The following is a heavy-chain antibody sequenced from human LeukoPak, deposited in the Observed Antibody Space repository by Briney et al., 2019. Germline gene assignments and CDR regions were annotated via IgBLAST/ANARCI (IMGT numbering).Heavy chain of an antibody. CDR1: GFTVSSNY. CDR3: ARVSVAGTFDY. CDR2: IYSGGST. J-gene: IGHJ4*02. V-gene: IGHV3-53*01. D-gene: IGHD6-19*01. Sequence: GGSLRLSCAVSGFTVSSNYMSWVRQAPGKGLEWVSVIYSGGSTYYADSVKGRFTISRDNSKNTLYLQMNSLRAEDTAVYYCARVSVAGTFDYWGQGTLVTVSS.